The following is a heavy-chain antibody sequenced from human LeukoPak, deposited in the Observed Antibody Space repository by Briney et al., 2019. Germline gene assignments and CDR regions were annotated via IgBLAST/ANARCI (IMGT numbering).Heavy chain of an antibody. V-gene: IGHV4-61*02. CDR2: IYTSGST. CDR1: GGSISSGSYY. Sequence: SQTLSLTCTVSGGSISSGSYYWSWIRQPAGKGLEWIGRIYTSGSTNYNPSLKSRVTISVDTSKNQFSLKLSSVTAADTAVYYCARGGGAYFDYWGQGTLVTVSS. J-gene: IGHJ4*02. D-gene: IGHD3-16*01. CDR3: ARGGGAYFDY.